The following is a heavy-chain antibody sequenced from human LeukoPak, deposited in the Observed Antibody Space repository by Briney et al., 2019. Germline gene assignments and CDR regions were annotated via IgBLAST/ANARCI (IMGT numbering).Heavy chain of an antibody. D-gene: IGHD2-8*02. CDR2: INPNSGDT. V-gene: IGHV1-2*02. CDR1: GYTFTDYY. CDR3: ARAGLVVIPDI. Sequence: GASVKVSCKASGYTFTDYYMHWVRQAPGQGLEWMGWINPNSGDTNYAQKFQGRVTTTRDTSISTAYMELSSLRSDDTAVYYCARAGLVVIPDIWGQGTLVTVSS. J-gene: IGHJ4*02.